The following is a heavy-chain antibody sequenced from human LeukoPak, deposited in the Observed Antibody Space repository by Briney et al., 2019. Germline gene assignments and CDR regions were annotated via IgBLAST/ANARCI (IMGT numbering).Heavy chain of an antibody. CDR2: IYIGGGT. CDR1: GFSVSSNY. Sequence: PGGSLRLSCAASGFSVSSNYMSWVRQAPGKGLEWVSVIYIGGGTYSADSVKGRFTISRDNSKNTLYLQMNNMRAEDTAVYYCARGPERGFDYWGQETLVTVSS. V-gene: IGHV3-53*01. D-gene: IGHD3-16*01. CDR3: ARGPERGFDY. J-gene: IGHJ4*02.